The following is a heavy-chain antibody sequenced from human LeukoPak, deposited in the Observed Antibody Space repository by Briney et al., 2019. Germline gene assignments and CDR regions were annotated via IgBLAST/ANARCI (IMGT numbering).Heavy chain of an antibody. CDR1: GGSISSSSYY. CDR2: IDYSGTT. J-gene: IGHJ5*02. V-gene: IGHV4-39*07. CDR3: ARDDLRSDWFDP. Sequence: SETLSLTCTVSGGSISSSSYYWGWIRQTPGKGLEWIGNIDYSGTTYYTPSLKSRITFSVDTSKNQFSPRLSSVTAADTAVYYCARDDLRSDWFDPWGQGTLVIVSS.